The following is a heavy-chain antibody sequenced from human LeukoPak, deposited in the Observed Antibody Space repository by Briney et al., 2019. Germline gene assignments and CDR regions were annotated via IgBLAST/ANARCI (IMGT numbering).Heavy chain of an antibody. J-gene: IGHJ4*02. D-gene: IGHD6-13*01. Sequence: PSETLSLTCAVYGGSFSGYYWSWIRQPPGKGLEWIGEINHSGSTNYNPSLKSRVTISVDTSKNQFSLKLSSVTAADTAVYYCARGSSSTRRPSLDYWGQGTLVTVSS. CDR3: ARGSSSTRRPSLDY. CDR2: INHSGST. V-gene: IGHV4-34*01. CDR1: GGSFSGYY.